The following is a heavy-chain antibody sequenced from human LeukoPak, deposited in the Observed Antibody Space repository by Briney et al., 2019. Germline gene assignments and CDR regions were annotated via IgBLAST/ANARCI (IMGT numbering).Heavy chain of an antibody. V-gene: IGHV1-2*04. CDR3: ARGEGVLGYCSSTSCLDVFDI. D-gene: IGHD2-2*01. CDR1: GYTFTGYY. J-gene: IGHJ3*02. Sequence: GASVKVSCKASGYTFTGYYMHWVRQAPGQGLEWMGWINPNSGGTNYAQKFQGWVTMTRDTSISTAYMELSRLRSDDTAVYYCARGEGVLGYCSSTSCLDVFDIWGQGTMVTVSS. CDR2: INPNSGGT.